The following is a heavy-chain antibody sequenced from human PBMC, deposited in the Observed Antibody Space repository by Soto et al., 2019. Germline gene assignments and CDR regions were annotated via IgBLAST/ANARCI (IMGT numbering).Heavy chain of an antibody. D-gene: IGHD3-10*01. CDR2: ISGSGDRI. CDR1: GFAFNTYA. Sequence: EVQLLESGGGLVQPGGSLRLSCAASGFAFNTYAMDLVRPAPGKGLEWVSSISGSGDRIYYADSVKGRFTISRDNSENKLYLEMNSLRAEDTAVYYCANSDRGGSGNSNFWGQGTLVTVSS. CDR3: ANSDRGGSGNSNF. J-gene: IGHJ4*02. V-gene: IGHV3-23*01.